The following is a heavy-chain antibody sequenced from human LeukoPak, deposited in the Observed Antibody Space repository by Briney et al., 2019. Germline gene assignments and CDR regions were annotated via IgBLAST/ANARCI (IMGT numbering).Heavy chain of an antibody. CDR3: AKDDPRYGVRQWLVHDAFDI. CDR2: ISGSGGST. CDR1: GFTFSSYA. V-gene: IGHV3-23*01. J-gene: IGHJ3*02. D-gene: IGHD6-19*01. Sequence: GGSLRLSCAASGFTFSSYAMSWVRQAPGKGLEWVSAISGSGGSTYYADSVKGRFTISRDNSKNTLYLQMNSLRAEDTAVYYCAKDDPRYGVRQWLVHDAFDIWGQGTMVTVSS.